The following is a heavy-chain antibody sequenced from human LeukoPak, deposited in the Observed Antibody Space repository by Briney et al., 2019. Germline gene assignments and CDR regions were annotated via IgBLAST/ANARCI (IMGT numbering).Heavy chain of an antibody. CDR3: AKDSGWDRGANPTDNWFDP. V-gene: IGHV3-30*18. CDR2: ISYDGSNK. Sequence: GSSLRLSCVVSGFTFSSYGMHWVRQAPGKGLEWAAVISYDGSNKYYADSVKGRFTISRDNSKNTLYLQMNSLRAEDTAVYYCAKDSGWDRGANPTDNWFDPWGQGTLVTVSS. CDR1: GFTFSSYG. D-gene: IGHD3-10*01. J-gene: IGHJ5*02.